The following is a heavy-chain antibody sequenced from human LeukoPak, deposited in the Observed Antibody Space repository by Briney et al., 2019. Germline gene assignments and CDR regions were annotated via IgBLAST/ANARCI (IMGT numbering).Heavy chain of an antibody. J-gene: IGHJ5*02. CDR2: FDPEDGET. Sequence: ASVKVSCKVSGYTLTELSMHWVRQAPGKGLEWMGGFDPEDGETIYAQKFQGRVTMTEDTSTDTAYMELSSLRSEDTAVYYCARDYSGEWEQLTGWWFDPWGQGTLVIVSS. V-gene: IGHV1-24*01. CDR3: ARDYSGEWEQLTGWWFDP. D-gene: IGHD1/OR15-1a*01. CDR1: GYTLTELS.